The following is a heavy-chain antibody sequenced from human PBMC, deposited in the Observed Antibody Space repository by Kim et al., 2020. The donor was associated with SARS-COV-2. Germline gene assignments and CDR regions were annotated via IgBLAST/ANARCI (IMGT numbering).Heavy chain of an antibody. CDR1: GYTFSNYT. D-gene: IGHD2-2*01. J-gene: IGHJ4*02. CDR3: ARGQGSSPWYYFDF. CDR2: IDTSNGNP. Sequence: ASVKVSCKTSGYTFSNYTMSWVRQARGQQLEWMGWIDTSNGNPSYAQGFTGRFVFSLDSSLSTAYLQINSLQTDDTALYYCARGQGSSPWYYFDFWGLGSLVTVSS. V-gene: IGHV7-4-1*02.